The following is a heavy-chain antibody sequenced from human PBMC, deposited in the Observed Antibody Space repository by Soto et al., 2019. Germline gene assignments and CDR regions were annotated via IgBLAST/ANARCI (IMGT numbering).Heavy chain of an antibody. CDR1: GYSFTSYW. CDR3: ARNKELKGYYGMDV. D-gene: IGHD1-26*01. CDR2: IDPSDSYT. V-gene: IGHV5-10-1*01. Sequence: PGESLKISCKGSGYSFTSYWISWVRQMPGKGLEWMGKIDPSDSYTDYSPSFQGHVTISADKSISTAYLQWSSLKASDTAMYYCARNKELKGYYGMDVWGQGNTVTVS. J-gene: IGHJ6*02.